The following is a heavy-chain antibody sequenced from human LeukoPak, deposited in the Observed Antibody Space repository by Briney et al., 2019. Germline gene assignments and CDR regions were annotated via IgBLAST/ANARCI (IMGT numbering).Heavy chain of an antibody. CDR3: ARYCSSPSCGDRIDA. Sequence: GESLKISCKVSGYSFTNYWVSWVRQMPGKGLEWMGRIDPSDSYTNYSPSFQGHVTISADKSISTAYLQWSSLKASDTAMYYCARYCSSPSCGDRIDAWGQGSLVTVSS. V-gene: IGHV5-10-1*01. CDR2: IDPSDSYT. D-gene: IGHD2-2*01. CDR1: GYSFTNYW. J-gene: IGHJ5*02.